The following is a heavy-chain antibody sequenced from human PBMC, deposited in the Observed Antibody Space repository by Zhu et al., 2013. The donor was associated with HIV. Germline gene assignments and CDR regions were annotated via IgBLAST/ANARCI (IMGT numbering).Heavy chain of an antibody. J-gene: IGHJ6*02. CDR3: ARVGSPLYYYYGMDV. CDR1: GGSISSGDYY. V-gene: IGHV4-30-4*01. Sequence: QVQLQESGPGLVKPSQTLSLTCTVSGGSISSGDYYWSWIRQPPGKGLEWIGYIYYSGSTYYNPSLKSRVTISVDTSKNQFSLKLSSVTAADTAVYYCARVGSPLYYYYGMDVWGQGTTVTVSS. D-gene: IGHD6-13*01. CDR2: IYYSGST.